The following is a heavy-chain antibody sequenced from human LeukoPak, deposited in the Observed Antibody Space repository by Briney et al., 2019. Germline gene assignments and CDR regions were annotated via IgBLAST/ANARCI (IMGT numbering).Heavy chain of an antibody. D-gene: IGHD3-3*01. CDR2: IYHSGST. J-gene: IGHJ3*02. CDR1: GGSISSGGYS. Sequence: MPSETLSLTCAVSGGSISSGGYSWSWIRQPPGKGLEWIGYIYHSGSTYYNPSLKSRVTISVDRSKNQFSLKLSSVTAAGTAVYYCARSTIFGVGGNAFDIWGQGTMVTVSS. CDR3: ARSTIFGVGGNAFDI. V-gene: IGHV4-30-2*01.